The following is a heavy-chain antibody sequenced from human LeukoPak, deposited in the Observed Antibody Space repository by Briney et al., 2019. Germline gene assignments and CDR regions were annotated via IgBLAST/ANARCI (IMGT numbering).Heavy chain of an antibody. Sequence: ASVKVSCKASGYTFTSYDINWVRQATGQGLEWMGWMNPNSGNTGYAQKFQGRVIITRNTSISTAYMELSSLRSEDTAVYYCARSCGRDYGDCYWGQGTLVTVSS. CDR3: ARSCGRDYGDCY. V-gene: IGHV1-8*03. D-gene: IGHD4-17*01. CDR2: MNPNSGNT. J-gene: IGHJ4*02. CDR1: GYTFTSYD.